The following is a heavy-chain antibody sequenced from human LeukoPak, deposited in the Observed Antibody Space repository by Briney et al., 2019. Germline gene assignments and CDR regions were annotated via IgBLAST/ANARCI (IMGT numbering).Heavy chain of an antibody. CDR1: GFPFSSYA. J-gene: IGHJ5*02. Sequence: PGGSLRLSCAASGFPFSSYAMSWVRQAPGKGLEWVSAISGSGGSTYYADSVKGRFTISRDNSKNTLYLQMNSLRAEDTAVYYCAKMEFQAARPPLWSWGQGTLVTVSS. D-gene: IGHD6-6*01. CDR3: AKMEFQAARPPLWS. V-gene: IGHV3-23*01. CDR2: ISGSGGST.